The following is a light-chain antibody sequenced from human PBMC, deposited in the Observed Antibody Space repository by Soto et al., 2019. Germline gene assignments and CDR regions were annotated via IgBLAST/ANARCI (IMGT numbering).Light chain of an antibody. CDR1: ISDVSGYNF. J-gene: IGLJ1*01. V-gene: IGLV2-14*03. Sequence: QSVLTQPASVSGSRGQSITISCTGTISDVSGYNFVSWYQQYPGKAPKLMIYDVSNRPSGVSNRFSGSKSGNTASLTISGLQAEDEADYYCSSYTSSNTYVFGAGTKVTVL. CDR2: DVS. CDR3: SSYTSSNTYV.